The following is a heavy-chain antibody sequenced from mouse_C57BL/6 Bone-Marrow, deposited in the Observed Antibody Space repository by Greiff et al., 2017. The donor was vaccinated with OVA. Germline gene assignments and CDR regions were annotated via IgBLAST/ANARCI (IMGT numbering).Heavy chain of an antibody. V-gene: IGHV1-15*01. Sequence: VKVVESGAELVRPGASVTLSCKASGYTFTDYEMHWVKQTPVHGLEWIGAIDPETGGTAYNQKFKGKAILTADKSSSTAYMELRSLTSEDSAVYYCTRGFYWGQGTLVTVSA. CDR3: TRGFY. CDR2: IDPETGGT. CDR1: GYTFTDYE. J-gene: IGHJ3*01.